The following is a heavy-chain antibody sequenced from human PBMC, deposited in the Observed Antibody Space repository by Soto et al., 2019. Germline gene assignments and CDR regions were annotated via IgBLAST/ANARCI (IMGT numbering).Heavy chain of an antibody. D-gene: IGHD3-22*01. CDR1: GDSITGYY. CDR2: IFYIGNT. Sequence: PSETLSLTCNVSGDSITGYYGSWIRHPPGKGLEWLGNIFYIGNTNYNPSLKSRVSISVTSKNQFSLRLTSVTTADTAIYYRARQTVVTTEGPGPLDFWGQGALVTVS. CDR3: ARQTVVTTEGPGPLDF. J-gene: IGHJ4*02. V-gene: IGHV4-59*01.